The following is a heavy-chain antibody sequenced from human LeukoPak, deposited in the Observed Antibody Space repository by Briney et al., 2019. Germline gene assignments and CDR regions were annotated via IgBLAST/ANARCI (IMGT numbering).Heavy chain of an antibody. CDR2: IKSDGSST. V-gene: IGHV3-74*01. D-gene: IGHD1-26*01. CDR1: GFTLSSYS. Sequence: GGSLRLSCAASGFTLSSYSMNWVRQAPGKGLVWVSRIKSDGSSTTYADSVKGRFTISRDNAKNSLYLQMSSLRAEDTAVYYCARDKDVGATLLDYWGQGTLVTVSS. CDR3: ARDKDVGATLLDY. J-gene: IGHJ4*02.